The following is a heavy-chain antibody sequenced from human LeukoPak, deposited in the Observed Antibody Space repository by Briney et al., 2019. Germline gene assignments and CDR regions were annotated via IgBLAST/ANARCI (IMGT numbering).Heavy chain of an antibody. J-gene: IGHJ5*02. V-gene: IGHV3-53*01. D-gene: IGHD2-2*01. Sequence: GGSLRLSCAASGFTVSSNYMSWVRQAPGKGLEWVSLIYSGSSTYYADSVKGRFTISRDNSKNTLYLQMNSLRAEDTAVYYCARQGYCISTTCYGSNWFDLWGQGTLVTVSS. CDR3: ARQGYCISTTCYGSNWFDL. CDR1: GFTVSSNY. CDR2: IYSGSST.